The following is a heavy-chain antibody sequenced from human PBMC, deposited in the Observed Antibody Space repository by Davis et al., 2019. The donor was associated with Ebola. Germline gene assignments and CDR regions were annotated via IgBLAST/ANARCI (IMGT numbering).Heavy chain of an antibody. Sequence: ASVKVSCKASGYTFTSYAMHWVRQAPRQRLEWMGWINAGNGNTKYSQKFQGRVTITADESTSTAYMELSSLRSEDTAVYYCARDLRPDAFDIWGQGTMVTVSS. CDR1: GYTFTSYA. CDR2: INAGNGNT. CDR3: ARDLRPDAFDI. D-gene: IGHD5/OR15-5a*01. J-gene: IGHJ3*02. V-gene: IGHV1-3*01.